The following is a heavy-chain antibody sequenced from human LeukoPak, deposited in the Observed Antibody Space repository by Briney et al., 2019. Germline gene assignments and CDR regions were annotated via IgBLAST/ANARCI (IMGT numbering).Heavy chain of an antibody. CDR1: GFTFSSYG. CDR3: ARDGFRSSWYLALDY. V-gene: IGHV3-33*08. D-gene: IGHD6-13*01. CDR2: IWYDGSNK. J-gene: IGHJ4*02. Sequence: GGSLRLSCVVSGFTFSSYGMHWVRQAPGKGLEWVAVIWYDGSNKYYADSVKGRFTISRDNSKNTLYLQMNSLRAEDTAVYYCARDGFRSSWYLALDYWGQGTLVTVSS.